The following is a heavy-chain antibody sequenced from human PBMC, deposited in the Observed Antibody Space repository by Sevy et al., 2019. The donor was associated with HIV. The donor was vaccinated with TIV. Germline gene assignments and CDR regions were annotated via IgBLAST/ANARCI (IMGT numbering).Heavy chain of an antibody. V-gene: IGHV3-43*01. CDR2: MSWDGARR. D-gene: IGHD3-9*01. CDR1: GFTFGDYT. CDR3: VRSLGLVTILDH. Sequence: GGSLRLSCAASGFTFGDYTMHWVRQTPGKGLEWVSLMSWDGARRDYADSVKGRFTISRETSKNSLFLQMNNLGTEDTALYYCVRSLGLVTILDHWGQGTLVTVSS. J-gene: IGHJ4*02.